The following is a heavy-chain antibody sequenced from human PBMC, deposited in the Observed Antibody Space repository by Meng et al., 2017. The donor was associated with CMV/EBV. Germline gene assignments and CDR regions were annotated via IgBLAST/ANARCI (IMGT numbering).Heavy chain of an antibody. CDR3: ARDSHRGILWFGGWLDP. CDR2: ISYDGSNK. J-gene: IGHJ5*02. D-gene: IGHD3-10*01. Sequence: GESLKISCAASGFTFSSYAMHWVRQAPGKGLEWVAVISYDGSNKYYADSVKGRFTISRDNSKNTLYLQMNSLRAEDTAVYYCARDSHRGILWFGGWLDPWGQGTLVTVSS. CDR1: GFTFSSYA. V-gene: IGHV3-30-3*01.